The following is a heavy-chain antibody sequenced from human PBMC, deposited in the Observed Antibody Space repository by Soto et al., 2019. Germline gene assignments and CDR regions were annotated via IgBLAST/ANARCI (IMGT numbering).Heavy chain of an antibody. CDR1: GGSISNYY. CDR3: ARLAEKQWPPGKFDY. V-gene: IGHV4-59*08. J-gene: IGHJ4*02. CDR2: IYYSGST. Sequence: SETLSLTCTVSGGSISNYYWSWIRQPPGKGLEWIGYIYYSGSTNYNPSLKSRVTISVDTSKNQFSLKLNSVTAADTAMYFCARLAEKQWPPGKFDYWGQGTLVTVSS. D-gene: IGHD6-19*01.